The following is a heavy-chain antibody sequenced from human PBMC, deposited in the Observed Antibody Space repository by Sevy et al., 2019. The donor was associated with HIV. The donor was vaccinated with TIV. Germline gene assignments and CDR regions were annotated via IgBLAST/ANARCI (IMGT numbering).Heavy chain of an antibody. V-gene: IGHV4-59*01. CDR3: ARSPSYGAGSYSFHPVDY. Sequence: SETLSLTCTVSGGSITSYYWSWIRQPPGKGLEWIGSIYYSGSTNYNPSLKSRVTISVDTSKNQFSLKLNSMTAADTAVDFCARSPSYGAGSYSFHPVDYWGQGTLVTVSS. CDR1: GGSITSYY. J-gene: IGHJ4*02. CDR2: IYYSGST. D-gene: IGHD3-10*01.